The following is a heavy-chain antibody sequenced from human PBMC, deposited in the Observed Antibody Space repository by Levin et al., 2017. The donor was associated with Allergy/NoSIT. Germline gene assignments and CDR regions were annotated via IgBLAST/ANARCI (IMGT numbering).Heavy chain of an antibody. CDR2: IYYSGST. D-gene: IGHD3-9*01. V-gene: IGHV4-39*01. CDR1: GGSISSSSYY. J-gene: IGHJ5*02. CDR3: ARHGDDILTGSQYRAGFDP. Sequence: SETLSLTCTVSGGSISSSSYYWGWIRQPPGKGLEWIGSIYYSGSTYYNPSLKSRVTISVDTSKNQFSLKLSSVTAADTAVYYCARHGDDILTGSQYRAGFDPWGQGTLVTVSS.